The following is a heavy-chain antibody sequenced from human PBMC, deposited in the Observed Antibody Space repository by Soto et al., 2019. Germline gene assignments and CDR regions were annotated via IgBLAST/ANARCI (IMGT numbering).Heavy chain of an antibody. CDR2: ISYDGSNK. CDR1: GFTFSNYG. V-gene: IGHV3-30*18. Sequence: GGSLRLSCAASGFTFSNYGMHWVRQAPGKGLEWVAVISYDGSNKYYADSVKGRFTISRDNSKNMLYLQMNSLTAEDTAVYHCAKDRGAARPGGYYYGLDVWGQGTTVTVSS. J-gene: IGHJ6*02. CDR3: AKDRGAARPGGYYYGLDV. D-gene: IGHD6-6*01.